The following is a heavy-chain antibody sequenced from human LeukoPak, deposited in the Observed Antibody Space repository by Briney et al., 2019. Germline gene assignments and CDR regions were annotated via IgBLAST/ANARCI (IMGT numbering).Heavy chain of an antibody. CDR2: IYYNGGTS. D-gene: IGHD6-13*01. Sequence: GGSLRHSCGACGFTFDDYIMHWVRQAPGKGVEGVSIIYYNGGTSYYPYSVSGRFTISSANSNNSLYLQITILTAEDTALYCSANDGDSSSSYYFDYWGQGTLVTVSS. V-gene: IGHV3-43*01. J-gene: IGHJ4*02. CDR1: GFTFDDYI. CDR3: ANDGDSSSSYYFDY.